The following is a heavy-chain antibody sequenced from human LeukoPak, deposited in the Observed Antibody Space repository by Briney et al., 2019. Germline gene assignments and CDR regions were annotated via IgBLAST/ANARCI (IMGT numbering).Heavy chain of an antibody. J-gene: IGHJ3*01. V-gene: IGHV3-30*02. CDR3: AKDGLAYCGGDCFYLL. CDR1: GFTFSSYG. CDR2: IRYDGSNK. D-gene: IGHD2-21*02. Sequence: PGGSLRLSYAASGFTFSSYGMHWVRQAPGKGLEWVAFIRYDGSNKYYADSVKGRFTISRDNSKNTLYLQMNSLRAEDTAVYYCAKDGLAYCGGDCFYLLWGQGTMVTVSS.